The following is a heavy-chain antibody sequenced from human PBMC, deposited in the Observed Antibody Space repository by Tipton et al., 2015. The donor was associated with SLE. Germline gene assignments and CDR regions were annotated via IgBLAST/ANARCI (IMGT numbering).Heavy chain of an antibody. V-gene: IGHV4-59*01. CDR3: ARVSSVGYCTNGLCPAIRFDY. J-gene: IGHJ4*02. CDR2: IYYSGST. Sequence: TLSLTCTVSGGSISSYYWSWIRQPPGKGLEWIGYIYYSGSTNYNPSLKSRVTISVDTSKNQFSLKLSSVTAADTAVYYCARVSSVGYCTNGLCPAIRFDYWGQGTLVTVSS. D-gene: IGHD2-8*01. CDR1: GGSISSYY.